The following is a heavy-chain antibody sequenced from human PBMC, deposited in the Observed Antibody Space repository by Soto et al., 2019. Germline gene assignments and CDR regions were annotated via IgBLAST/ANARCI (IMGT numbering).Heavy chain of an antibody. CDR3: AKGDRRWVIVFDD. Sequence: EVQLVESGGGLVQPGRSLRLSCSASGFTFDDYPMHWVRQAPGKGLEWVSGISWNSGSIGYADSVKGRFTISRDNAKNSLALQMNSLRAEDTALYHCAKGDRRWVIVFDDWGQGTLVTVSS. V-gene: IGHV3-9*01. CDR1: GFTFDDYP. J-gene: IGHJ4*02. CDR2: ISWNSGSI. D-gene: IGHD2-21*01.